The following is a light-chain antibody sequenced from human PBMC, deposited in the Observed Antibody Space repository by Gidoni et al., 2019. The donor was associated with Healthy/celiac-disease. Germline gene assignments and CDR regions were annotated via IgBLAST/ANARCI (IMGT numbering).Light chain of an antibody. CDR3: QQYGGSPIT. CDR2: DSS. J-gene: IGKJ5*01. V-gene: IGKV3-20*01. Sequence: EIALTQPPGTLSLSPGQGATLSCRVSQSISSSYLAWYQQKPGQPPRLLIYDSSSRATGIPDRFSGSGSGTDFTLTISRLEPEDFAVYYCQQYGGSPITFGQGTRLEIK. CDR1: QSISSSY.